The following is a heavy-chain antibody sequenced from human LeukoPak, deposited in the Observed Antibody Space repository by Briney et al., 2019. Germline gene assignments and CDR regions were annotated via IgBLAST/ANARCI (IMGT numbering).Heavy chain of an antibody. CDR3: ARERGLRYFDWSNYFDY. V-gene: IGHV3-33*01. CDR1: GFTFSSYG. J-gene: IGHJ4*02. CDR2: IWYDGSNK. Sequence: PGGSLRLSCAASGFTFSSYGMHWVRQAPGKGLEWVAVIWYDGSNKYYADSVKGRFTISRDNSKNTLYLQMNSLRAEDTAVCYCARERGLRYFDWSNYFDYWGQGTLVTVSS. D-gene: IGHD3-9*01.